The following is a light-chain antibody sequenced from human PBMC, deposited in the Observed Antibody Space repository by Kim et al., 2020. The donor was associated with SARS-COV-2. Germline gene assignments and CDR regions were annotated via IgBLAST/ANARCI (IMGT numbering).Light chain of an antibody. CDR2: DTT. CDR1: TGAVTSGHY. CDR3: LLVYGGVVL. V-gene: IGLV7-46*01. Sequence: QAVVTQEPSLTVSPGGTVTLTCGTSTGAVTSGHYPYWFQQKPGQAPRTLIYDTTNKHSWTPDRFSGSLLGGKAALTLSGAHPEDEAEYYCLLVYGGVVLFGGGTQLTVL. J-gene: IGLJ2*01.